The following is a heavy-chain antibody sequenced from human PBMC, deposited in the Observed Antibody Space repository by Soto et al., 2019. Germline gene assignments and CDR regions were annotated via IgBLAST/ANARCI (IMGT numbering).Heavy chain of an antibody. V-gene: IGHV1-18*01. D-gene: IGHD3-10*01. CDR1: GYSFTSYG. CDR2: ISANNGNT. CDR3: ARDNGFGESDV. J-gene: IGHJ6*02. Sequence: QVQLVQSGAEVKKPGASVKVSCKASGYSFTSYGIGWVRQAPGQGLEWMGWISANNGNTNYAQKLQGRVTITTDTSTSTAYMERRSLRSDDTAVYYCARDNGFGESDVWGQGTTVTVSS.